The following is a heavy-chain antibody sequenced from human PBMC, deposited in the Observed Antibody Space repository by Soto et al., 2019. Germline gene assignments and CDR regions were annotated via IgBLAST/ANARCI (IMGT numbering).Heavy chain of an antibody. CDR3: ARSEATGLDY. J-gene: IGHJ4*02. CDR1: GGSMSSSNW. Sequence: SETLSLTCTVSGGSMSSSNWWNWVCQSPGKGLEWIGKAHHSGRTNYNPSLKSRVTISVDKSKNHFSLKLSSVTAADTAVYYCARSEATGLDYWGQGTLVTVSS. CDR2: AHHSGRT. V-gene: IGHV4-4*02. D-gene: IGHD1-26*01.